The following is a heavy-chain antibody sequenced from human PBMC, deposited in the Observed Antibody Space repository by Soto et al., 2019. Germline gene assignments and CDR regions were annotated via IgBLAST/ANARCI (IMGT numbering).Heavy chain of an antibody. CDR1: GGTFSSHA. D-gene: IGHD3-22*01. CDR2: IIPITETP. CDR3: ARDQGDSSGYYLYYFDY. Sequence: QVQLVQSGAEVKKPGSSVRVSCKVSGGTFSSHAINWLRQAPGQGLEWMGVIIPITETPNNAEKFQGRVTITADKSATTVYMELSSLRSEDTAVYYCARDQGDSSGYYLYYFDYWGQGTLVTVSS. J-gene: IGHJ4*02. V-gene: IGHV1-69*06.